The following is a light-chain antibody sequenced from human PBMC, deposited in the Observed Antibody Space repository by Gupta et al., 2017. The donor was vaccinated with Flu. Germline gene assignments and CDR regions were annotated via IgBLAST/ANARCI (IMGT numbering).Light chain of an antibody. CDR1: QDIRND. CDR3: LQHNNFLPWT. CDR2: AAS. Sequence: DIQMTQSPSSLSASVGDRVTITCRASQDIRNDLGWYQQKPGEAPKRLTYAASSLQSGVPSRFSGSGSGTEFTLTISSLQPEDFATYYCLQHNNFLPWTFGQGTKVEFK. J-gene: IGKJ1*01. V-gene: IGKV1-17*01.